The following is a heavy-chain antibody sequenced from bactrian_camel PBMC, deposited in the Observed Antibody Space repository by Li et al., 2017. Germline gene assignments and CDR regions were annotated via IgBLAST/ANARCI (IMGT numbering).Heavy chain of an antibody. Sequence: HVQLVESGGGSVQAGGALRLSCASSEYMHCMGWFRQTRGDEREGVASINMNEPRYADSVKGRFTISQNTAKNTLYLQMNNLEPEDTAMCYYAAARTVYAGDVLGKNQYEYWGQGTQVTVS. CDR2: INMNEPR. V-gene: IGHV3S63*01. J-gene: IGHJ4*01. CDR1: EYMHC. CDR3: AAARTVYAGDVLGKNQYEY. D-gene: IGHD3*01.